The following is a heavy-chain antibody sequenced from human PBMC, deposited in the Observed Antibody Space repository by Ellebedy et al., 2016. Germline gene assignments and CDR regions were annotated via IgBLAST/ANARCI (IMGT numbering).Heavy chain of an antibody. CDR1: GFTFSHYA. V-gene: IGHV3-23*01. Sequence: GESLKISXAASGFTFSHYAMSWVRQAPGKGLEWVSSVTSSGDSAYYADSVKGRFTISRDNSKNTLYLQINSLRTEDTATYFCARELDYWGQGTLVTVSS. CDR3: ARELDY. CDR2: VTSSGDSA. J-gene: IGHJ4*02.